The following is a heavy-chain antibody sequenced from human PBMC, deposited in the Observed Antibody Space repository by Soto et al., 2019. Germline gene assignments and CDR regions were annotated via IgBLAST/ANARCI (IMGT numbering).Heavy chain of an antibody. CDR1: SSSVNSGIYY. J-gene: IGHJ5*02. Sequence: SETLSLTYTVSSSSVNSGIYYWNWIRQPPGKGLEWIGYIHYSGNTKYNPSLKSRVTISVDTSKNQFSLKLTSVTAADTAVYYCATHPSRYPGRFDPWGQGTVGTVS. CDR2: IHYSGNT. D-gene: IGHD6-13*01. V-gene: IGHV4-61*01. CDR3: ATHPSRYPGRFDP.